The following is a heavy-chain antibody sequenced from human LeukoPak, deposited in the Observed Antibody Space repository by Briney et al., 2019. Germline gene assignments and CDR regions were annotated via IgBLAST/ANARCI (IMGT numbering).Heavy chain of an antibody. D-gene: IGHD1-26*01. CDR3: ARGERMGLDY. V-gene: IGHV4-59*01. J-gene: IGHJ4*02. CDR2: IHYSGTI. Sequence: PSETLSLTCTVSGGSISSYYWSWIRQPPGKGLEWIGYIHYSGTINYNPSLNSRVTISLDTSRDQFSLNVSSVTAADTAVYYCARGERMGLDYWGQGALVTVSS. CDR1: GGSISSYY.